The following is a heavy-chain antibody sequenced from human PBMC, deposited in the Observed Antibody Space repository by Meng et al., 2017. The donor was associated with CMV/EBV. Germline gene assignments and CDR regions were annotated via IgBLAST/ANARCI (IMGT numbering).Heavy chain of an antibody. CDR2: IRSKAYGGTT. D-gene: IGHD3-3*01. CDR1: GFTFGDFA. J-gene: IGHJ5*02. Sequence: GESLKISCTASGFTFGDFAMSWVRQAPGKGLEWVGFIRSKAYGGTTQYAASVEGRFTIPRDDSKSIAYLQMNSLKIEDTAVYYCIRVSYDFWSGYPHDPWGQGTLVTVSS. V-gene: IGHV3-49*04. CDR3: IRVSYDFWSGYPHDP.